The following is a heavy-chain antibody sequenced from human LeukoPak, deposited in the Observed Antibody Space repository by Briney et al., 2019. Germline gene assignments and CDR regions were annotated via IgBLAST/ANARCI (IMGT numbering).Heavy chain of an antibody. J-gene: IGHJ4*02. D-gene: IGHD3-3*01. CDR1: RFTFSTYG. V-gene: IGHV3-30*03. Sequence: GKSLRLSCAASRFTFSTYGMHWVRQAPGKGLEWVALISYDGINKYYTDSVKGRFTISRDNSKNTLYLQMNSLRAEDTAVYYCARDWSHRCFDYWGQGTLVTVSS. CDR2: ISYDGINK. CDR3: ARDWSHRCFDY.